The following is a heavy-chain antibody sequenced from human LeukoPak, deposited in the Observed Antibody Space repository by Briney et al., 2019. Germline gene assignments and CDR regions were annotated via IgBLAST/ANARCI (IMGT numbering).Heavy chain of an antibody. Sequence: SETLSLTCTVYGGSFSNYYWSWIRQPPGKGLEWIGEINQSGGTNYNPSLKSRVTISIDTSKNQFSLKLSSVTAADTAVYYCARGRGSSWYFFGLGFDPWGQGTLVTVSS. CDR1: GGSFSNYY. J-gene: IGHJ5*02. CDR3: ARGRGSSWYFFGLGFDP. V-gene: IGHV4-34*01. CDR2: INQSGGT. D-gene: IGHD6-13*01.